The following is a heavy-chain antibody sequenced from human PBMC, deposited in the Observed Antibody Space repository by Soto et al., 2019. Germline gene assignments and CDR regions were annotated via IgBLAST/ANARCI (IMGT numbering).Heavy chain of an antibody. J-gene: IGHJ6*02. CDR2: FDPEDGET. CDR3: ARDGIVVVPAANLPHYGMDV. D-gene: IGHD2-2*01. CDR1: GYTLTELS. Sequence: QVQLVQSGAEVQKPGASVKVSCKVSGYTLTELSMHWVRQAPGKGLEWMGGFDPEDGETIYAQKFQGRVTMTRDTSISTAYMELSRLRSDDTAVYYCARDGIVVVPAANLPHYGMDVWGQGTTVTVSS. V-gene: IGHV1-24*01.